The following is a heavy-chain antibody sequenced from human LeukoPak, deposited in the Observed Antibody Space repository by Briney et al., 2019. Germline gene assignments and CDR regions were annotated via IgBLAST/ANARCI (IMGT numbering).Heavy chain of an antibody. J-gene: IGHJ4*02. CDR1: GFTFSDYY. CDR2: ISGSGSTI. D-gene: IGHD2-2*02. Sequence: GGSLRLSCAASGFTFSDYYMSWIRQAPGKGLEWVSYISGSGSTIYYADSVKGRFTISRDNAKNSLYLQMNSLRAEDTAVYYCASGEYCSSTSCYIQVFDYWGQGTLVTVSS. CDR3: ASGEYCSSTSCYIQVFDY. V-gene: IGHV3-11*01.